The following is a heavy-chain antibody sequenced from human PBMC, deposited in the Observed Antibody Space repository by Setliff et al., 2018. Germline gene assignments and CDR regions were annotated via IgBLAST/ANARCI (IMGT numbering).Heavy chain of an antibody. J-gene: IGHJ6*02. D-gene: IGHD3-9*01. V-gene: IGHV3-7*01. Sequence: GGSLRLSCVASGFTFSSFWMSWVRQAPGKGLEWVANIKKDGSEKYYVDSVKGRFTMSRDNAKNTLYLQMNSLRAEDTAVYYCARAYYGTVNGYSSYYGLDVWGQGTTVTVSS. CDR1: GFTFSSFW. CDR2: IKKDGSEK. CDR3: ARAYYGTVNGYSSYYGLDV.